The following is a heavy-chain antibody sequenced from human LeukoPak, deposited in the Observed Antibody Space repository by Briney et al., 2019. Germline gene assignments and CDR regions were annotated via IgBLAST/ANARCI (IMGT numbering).Heavy chain of an antibody. V-gene: IGHV3-49*04. CDR3: TRQYYDFWSGYPYFDY. Sequence: GGSLRLSCTASGFTFGDYAMSWVRQAPGKGLEWVGFIRSKAYGGTTEYAASVKGRFTISRDDSKSIAYLQMNSLKTEDTAVYYCTRQYYDFWSGYPYFDYWGQGTLVTVSS. CDR1: GFTFGDYA. CDR2: IRSKAYGGTT. J-gene: IGHJ4*02. D-gene: IGHD3-3*01.